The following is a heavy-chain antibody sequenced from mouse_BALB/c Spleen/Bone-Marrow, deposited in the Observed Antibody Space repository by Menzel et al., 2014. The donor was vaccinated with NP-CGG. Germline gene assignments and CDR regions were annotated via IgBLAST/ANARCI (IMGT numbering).Heavy chain of an antibody. CDR2: INPDSNTI. J-gene: IGHJ3*01. CDR3: ARLGYYGSFAY. V-gene: IGHV4-1*02. CDR1: GFDFSRYW. Sequence: EVQLVESGGGLVQPGRSLKLSCAASGFDFSRYWMSWVRQAPGKGLEWIGEINPDSNTINYTPSLKDKFIISRDNAKNTLYLQMSKVRSEDTALYYCARLGYYGSFAYWGQGTLVTVSA. D-gene: IGHD1-2*01.